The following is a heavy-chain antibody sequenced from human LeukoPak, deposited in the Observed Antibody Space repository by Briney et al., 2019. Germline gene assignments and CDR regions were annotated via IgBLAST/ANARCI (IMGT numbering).Heavy chain of an antibody. V-gene: IGHV4-39*01. CDR1: GGSISSSSYY. Sequence: SETLSLTCTVSGGSISSSSYYWGWIRQPSGKGLEWIGSMYYSGSTYYNPSLKSRVTISVDTSKSQFSLKLRSVTAGDRAVYYCARSAEGSRSGWYINYWGRGTLVTVSS. CDR2: MYYSGST. D-gene: IGHD6-19*01. CDR3: ARSAEGSRSGWYINY. J-gene: IGHJ4*02.